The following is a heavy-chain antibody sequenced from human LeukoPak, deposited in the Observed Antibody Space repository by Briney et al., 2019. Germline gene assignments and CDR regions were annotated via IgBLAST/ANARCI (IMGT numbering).Heavy chain of an antibody. CDR2: INQDGTEK. D-gene: IGHD3-10*01. J-gene: IGHJ4*02. CDR1: GFTFTTYW. Sequence: PGESLRLSCAASGFTFTTYWMSWIRQLPGKGLEWVANINQDGTEKYYVDSVKGRFTISRDNAENSLDLQMNSLRVEDTGIYYCVKVAKYYYGSETYYFFEHWGQGTPVTASS. CDR3: VKVAKYYYGSETYYFFEH. V-gene: IGHV3-7*01.